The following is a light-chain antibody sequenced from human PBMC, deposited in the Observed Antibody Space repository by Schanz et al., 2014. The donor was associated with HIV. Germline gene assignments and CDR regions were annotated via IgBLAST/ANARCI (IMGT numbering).Light chain of an antibody. CDR1: TSDIGNHDF. CDR3: SSYGGGDTLL. V-gene: IGLV2-8*01. CDR2: DVT. J-gene: IGLJ3*02. Sequence: QSVLTQPASVSGTPGQSVTISCTGTTSDIGNHDFVSWYQQHPGKAPKLMIYDVTKRPSGVPARFSGSKSGNTASLTVSGLQADDEADYYCSSYGGGDTLLFGGGTKLTVL.